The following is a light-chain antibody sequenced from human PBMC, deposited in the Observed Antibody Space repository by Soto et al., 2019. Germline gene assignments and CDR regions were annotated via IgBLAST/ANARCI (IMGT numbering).Light chain of an antibody. J-gene: IGKJ1*01. V-gene: IGKV3-20*01. Sequence: EIVLTQSPGTLSLSPGERATLSCRASQSVSSSYLAWYQQKPGQATRLLIYVASSRATGIPDRFSGSGSGTDFTLTISRLEPEDFAVYYCQQYGSSPGTFGQGTKVEIK. CDR1: QSVSSSY. CDR3: QQYGSSPGT. CDR2: VAS.